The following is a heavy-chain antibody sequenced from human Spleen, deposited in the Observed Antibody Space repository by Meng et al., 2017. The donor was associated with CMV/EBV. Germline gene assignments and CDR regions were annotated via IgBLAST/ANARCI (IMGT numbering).Heavy chain of an antibody. J-gene: IGHJ4*02. D-gene: IGHD2-21*01. CDR3: AIVLRSFEY. CDR1: GYNFITYG. V-gene: IGHV1-18*01. Sequence: ASVKVSCKASGYNFITYGITWVRQAPGQGLEWMGWVSSHNANTNFGEKFRGRVTMTTDTSTSTAYMELRSLRSDDTAVYYCAIVLRSFEYWGQGTLVTVSS. CDR2: VSSHNANT.